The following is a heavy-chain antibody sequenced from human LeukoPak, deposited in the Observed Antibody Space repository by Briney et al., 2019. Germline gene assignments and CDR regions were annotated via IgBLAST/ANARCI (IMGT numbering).Heavy chain of an antibody. Sequence: PGGSRRLSCAASGFTFSSYAISWVREAPGKRLEWVSGITASGTSTFYADSVKGRSTISRDNSKNTLNLQMNSLRAEDTAVYYCANDVPMTSNSYWGQGTQVTVSS. CDR3: ANDVPMTSNSY. J-gene: IGHJ4*02. D-gene: IGHD2/OR15-2a*01. CDR2: ITASGTST. CDR1: GFTFSSYA. V-gene: IGHV3-23*01.